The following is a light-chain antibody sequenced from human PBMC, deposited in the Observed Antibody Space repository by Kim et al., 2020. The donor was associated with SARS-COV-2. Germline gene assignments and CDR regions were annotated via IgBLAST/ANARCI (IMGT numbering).Light chain of an antibody. CDR3: RQYHEWPLT. CDR2: STY. CDR1: QSFGSN. V-gene: IGKV3-15*01. Sequence: SPGERPTLSFWASQSFGSNIAWYQQSPGQAPMLLIPSTYTRATDGPARFRGSVSGTEFTRSVSSRQSEDFASYYCRQYHEWPLTFGGGTKVDIK. J-gene: IGKJ4*01.